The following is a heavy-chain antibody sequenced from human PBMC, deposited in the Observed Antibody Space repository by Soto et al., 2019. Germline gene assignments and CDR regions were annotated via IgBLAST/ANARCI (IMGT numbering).Heavy chain of an antibody. J-gene: IGHJ3*02. CDR2: ISSSSSYI. CDR3: ARDRGDDAFDI. CDR1: GFTFSSYS. D-gene: IGHD6-25*01. V-gene: IGHV3-21*01. Sequence: GGSLRLSCAASGFTFSSYSMNWVRQAPGKGLEWVSSISSSSSYIYYADSVKGRFTISRDNAKNSLYLQMNSLRAEDTAVYYCARDRGDDAFDIWGQGTMVTVSS.